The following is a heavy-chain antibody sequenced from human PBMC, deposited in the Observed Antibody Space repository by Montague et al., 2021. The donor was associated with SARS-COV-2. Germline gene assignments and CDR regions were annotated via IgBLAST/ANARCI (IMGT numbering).Heavy chain of an antibody. CDR3: ALETPMVTFLA. Sequence: PALVKPTQTLTLTCTFSGFSLSTSGMCVSWIRQPPGKALEWLARIDWDDDKYYSTSLKTWLTISKDTSKNQVVLTMTNMDPVDTATYYCALETPMVTFLAWGQGTLVTVSS. V-gene: IGHV2-70*11. CDR2: IDWDDDK. CDR1: GFSLSTSGMC. D-gene: IGHD5-18*01. J-gene: IGHJ5*02.